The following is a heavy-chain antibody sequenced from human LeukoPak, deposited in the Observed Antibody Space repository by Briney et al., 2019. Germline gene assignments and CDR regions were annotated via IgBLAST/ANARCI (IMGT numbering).Heavy chain of an antibody. CDR1: GGSITSSSYY. V-gene: IGHV4-39*01. CDR2: IYYSGNT. D-gene: IGHD3-10*01. CDR3: AKHQESMIRGVLYHMDV. J-gene: IGHJ6*03. Sequence: TSETLSLTCTVSGGSITSSSYYWGWIRQPPGKGLEWIGSIYYSGNTYYSPSLKSRLTISVDTSKNQFSLRLSSVTAADTAVYYCAKHQESMIRGVLYHMDVWGKGTTVSISS.